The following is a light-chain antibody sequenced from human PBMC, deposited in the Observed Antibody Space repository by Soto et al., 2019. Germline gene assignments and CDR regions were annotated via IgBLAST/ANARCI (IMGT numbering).Light chain of an antibody. CDR1: SGHSSYA. Sequence: QPVLTQSPSASASLGASVKLTCTLSSGHSSYAIAWHQQQPEKGPRYLMKLNSDGSHSKGDGIPDRFSGSSSGAERYLTISRLQSEDEADSYCQTWGNVIRVFGGGTKLTVL. CDR3: QTWGNVIRV. J-gene: IGLJ2*01. V-gene: IGLV4-69*01. CDR2: LNSDGSH.